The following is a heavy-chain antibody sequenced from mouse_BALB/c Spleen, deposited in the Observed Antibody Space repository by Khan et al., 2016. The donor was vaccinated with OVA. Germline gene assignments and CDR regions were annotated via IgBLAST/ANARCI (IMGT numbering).Heavy chain of an antibody. J-gene: IGHJ3*01. CDR2: ITYSGST. CDR1: GYSIPSDYA. CDR3: ARDNYFAY. V-gene: IGHV3-2*02. Sequence: EVQLQESGPGLVKPSQSLSLTCTVTGYSIPSDYAWNWIRQFPGNKLEWMGYITYSGSTAYNPSLKSRISITRDTSKNQFFLQLNSGTPEDTATYYCARDNYFAYWGQGTLVTVSA. D-gene: IGHD1-3*01.